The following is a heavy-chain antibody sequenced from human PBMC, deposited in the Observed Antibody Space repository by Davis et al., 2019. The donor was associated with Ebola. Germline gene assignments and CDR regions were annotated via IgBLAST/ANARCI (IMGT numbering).Heavy chain of an antibody. V-gene: IGHV4-31*03. Sequence: PSETLSLTCTVSGGSISGENYLWTWIRQHPGKGLEWIGYIYDSGSSSYNPFLRSRLSISVDTSKNQFSLRLSSVTAADTAVYYCAREEYTAGAGSYWGPGTLVTVSS. J-gene: IGHJ4*02. D-gene: IGHD3-10*01. CDR1: GGSISGENYL. CDR2: IYDSGSS. CDR3: AREEYTAGAGSY.